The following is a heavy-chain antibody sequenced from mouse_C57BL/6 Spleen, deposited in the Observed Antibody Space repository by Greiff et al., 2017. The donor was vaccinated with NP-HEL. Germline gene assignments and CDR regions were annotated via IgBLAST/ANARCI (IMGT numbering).Heavy chain of an antibody. D-gene: IGHD2-3*01. V-gene: IGHV1-69*01. J-gene: IGHJ1*03. CDR2: IDPSDSYT. CDR1: GYTFTSYW. CDR3: ARRGGWLGYLGV. Sequence: QVQLQQPGAELVMPGASVKLSCKASGYTFTSYWMHWVKQRPGQGLEWIGEIDPSDSYTNYNQKFKGKSTLTVDKSSSTAYMQLSSLTSGDSAVYYCARRGGWLGYLGVWGTGTTVTVSS.